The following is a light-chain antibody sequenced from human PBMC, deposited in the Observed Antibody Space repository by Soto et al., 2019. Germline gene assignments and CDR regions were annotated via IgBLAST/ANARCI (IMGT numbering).Light chain of an antibody. CDR3: CSYAGSSTFLYV. Sequence: LTQPASVSGSPGQSITISCTGTSSDVGSYNLVSWYQQHPGKAPKLMIYEVSKRPSGVSNRFSGSKSGNTASLTISGLQAEDVADYYCCSYAGSSTFLYVFGTGTKVTVL. J-gene: IGLJ1*01. V-gene: IGLV2-23*02. CDR1: SSDVGSYNL. CDR2: EVS.